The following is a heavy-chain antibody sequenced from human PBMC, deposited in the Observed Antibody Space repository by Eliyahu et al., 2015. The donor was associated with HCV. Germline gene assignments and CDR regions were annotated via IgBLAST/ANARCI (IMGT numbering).Heavy chain of an antibody. CDR2: IYYSGSS. V-gene: IGHV4-59*02. D-gene: IGHD2/OR15-2a*01. Sequence: QLQLQXSXPGLVKPSETLXLTCTVSGGSVSSNYWSWIRQSPGRGLEWIAYIYYSGSSNYNPSLXSRITTSVDTSKNXFSLNLTSVTAADTGVYYCARDQDLNFYYFDQWGQGTQVTVSS. CDR1: GGSVSSNY. CDR3: ARDQDLNFYYFDQ. J-gene: IGHJ4*02.